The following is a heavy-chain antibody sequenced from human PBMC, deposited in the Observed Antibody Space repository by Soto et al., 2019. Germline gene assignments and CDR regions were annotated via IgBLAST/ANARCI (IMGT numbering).Heavy chain of an antibody. CDR1: GFTFSSYA. D-gene: IGHD4-17*01. CDR3: AKDKGYGDPYALDY. Sequence: EVQLLESGGGLVQPGGSLRLSCAASGFTFSSYAMSWVRQAPGKGLEWVSDISGSGGSTYYADSVKGRFTISRDNYKNTLYLQMNSLRAEDTAVYYCAKDKGYGDPYALDYWGQGTLVTVSS. J-gene: IGHJ4*02. CDR2: ISGSGGST. V-gene: IGHV3-23*01.